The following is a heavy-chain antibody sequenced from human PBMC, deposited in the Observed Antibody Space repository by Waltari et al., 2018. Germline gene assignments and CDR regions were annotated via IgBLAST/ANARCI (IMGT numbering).Heavy chain of an antibody. CDR2: IFHNGLS. V-gene: IGHV4-38-2*01. CDR3: ARNNRGAGAFDF. CDR1: NYSISRGFY. Sequence: QVHLQESGPGLVKPSETLSLTCAVPNYSISRGFYWAWIRRPPGGGLGWIGRIFHNGLSYYNPSLRSRVIMSVDTSKNQLSLRLNSVTATDAAVYSCARNNRGAGAFDFWGQGILVTVSS. J-gene: IGHJ4*02. D-gene: IGHD3-10*01.